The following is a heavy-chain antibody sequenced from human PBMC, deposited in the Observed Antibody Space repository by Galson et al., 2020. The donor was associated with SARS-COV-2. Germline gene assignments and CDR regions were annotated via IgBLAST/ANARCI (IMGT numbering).Heavy chain of an antibody. J-gene: IGHJ3*02. Sequence: ASVKVSCKASGYSFTYYYLHWVRQAPGQGLEWMGWINPNSGRTRFADNFQGRITMTRDTSISTAYMELSGLKLDDTAIYFCASRGSSLGGHYSFAIWGQGTLLTVSS. D-gene: IGHD1-26*01. CDR1: GYSFTYYY. CDR2: INPNSGRT. CDR3: ASRGSSLGGHYSFAI. V-gene: IGHV1-2*02.